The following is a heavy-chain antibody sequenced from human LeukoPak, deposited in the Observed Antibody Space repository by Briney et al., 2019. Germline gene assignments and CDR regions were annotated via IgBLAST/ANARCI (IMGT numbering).Heavy chain of an antibody. V-gene: IGHV3-48*03. CDR1: GFTFSNYE. CDR3: ARDRANYMDV. J-gene: IGHJ6*03. D-gene: IGHD3-10*01. Sequence: GGSLRLSCAASGFTFSNYEMNWVRQAPGKGLEWVSYISSSDSTIYYADSVKGRFTISRDNAKNSLYLQMNSLRAEDTAVYYCARDRANYMDVWGKGTTVTVSS. CDR2: ISSSDSTI.